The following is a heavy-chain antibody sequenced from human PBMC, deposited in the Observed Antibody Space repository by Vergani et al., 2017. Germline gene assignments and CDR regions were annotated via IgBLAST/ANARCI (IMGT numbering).Heavy chain of an antibody. J-gene: IGHJ4*02. CDR1: GFTFSSYG. CDR2: ISYDGSNK. D-gene: IGHD5-24*01. CDR3: ARDLSGDGYNPYYFDY. Sequence: QVQLVESGGGVVQPGRSLRLSCAASGFTFSSYGMHWVRQAPGKGLEWVAVISYDGSNKYYADSVKGRFTISRDNSKNTLYLQMNSLRAEDTAVYYCARDLSGDGYNPYYFDYWGQGTLVTVSS. V-gene: IGHV3-30*03.